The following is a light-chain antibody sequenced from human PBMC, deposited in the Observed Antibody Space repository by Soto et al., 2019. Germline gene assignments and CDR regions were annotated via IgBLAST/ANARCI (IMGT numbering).Light chain of an antibody. CDR2: KAS. CDR1: QSISSW. J-gene: IGKJ1*01. CDR3: QQYNTYPWT. V-gene: IGKV1-5*03. Sequence: DIQMTQSPSTLSASVGDRVTITCRASQSISSWLAWYQQKPGKAPKLLIYKASSLESGVPSRFSGGGSGTEFTLTISSLQRDDFATYYCQQYNTYPWTFGQGTKVEIK.